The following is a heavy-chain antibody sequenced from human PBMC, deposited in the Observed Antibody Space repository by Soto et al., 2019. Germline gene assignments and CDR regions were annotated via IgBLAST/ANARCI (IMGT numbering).Heavy chain of an antibody. CDR1: GISSRGCY. V-gene: IGHV4-59*08. Sequence: SETRCLTCSFAGISSRGCYWICIRQPPRKELEWIGYASYSGITDYNPSLKSRVAISVDTSKNQFSLKVSSVTAADTAVYFCARSITTHYMDVWGQGSTVTVSS. CDR3: ARSITTHYMDV. J-gene: IGHJ6*03. D-gene: IGHD3-3*01. CDR2: ASYSGIT.